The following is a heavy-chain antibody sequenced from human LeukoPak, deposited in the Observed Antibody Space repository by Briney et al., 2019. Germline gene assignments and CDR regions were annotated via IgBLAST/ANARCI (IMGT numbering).Heavy chain of an antibody. Sequence: SETLSLTCTVSGGSSSSGDYYWSRIRQPPGKGLEWIGYIYYSGSTYYNPSLKSRVTISVDTSKNQFSLKLSSVTAADTAVYYCARVGRLSLATTCPRAAFDYWGQGTLVTVSS. CDR3: ARVGRLSLATTCPRAAFDY. D-gene: IGHD5-24*01. J-gene: IGHJ4*02. CDR2: IYYSGST. CDR1: GGSSSSGDYY. V-gene: IGHV4-30-4*01.